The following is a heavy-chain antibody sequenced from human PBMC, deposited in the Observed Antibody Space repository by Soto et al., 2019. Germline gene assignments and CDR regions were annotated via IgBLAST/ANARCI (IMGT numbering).Heavy chain of an antibody. Sequence: AGSLRLSFAASGFTISRNAMYWVRQAPGKGLEWVSGISERGDTTHYADSVKGLFTISRDTSKNTLYLQLNTLRADDTAVYYCAKDKPGTTSFDYWGQGTLVTVS. CDR3: AKDKPGTTSFDY. CDR1: GFTISRNA. CDR2: ISERGDTT. V-gene: IGHV3-23*01. D-gene: IGHD1-1*01. J-gene: IGHJ4*02.